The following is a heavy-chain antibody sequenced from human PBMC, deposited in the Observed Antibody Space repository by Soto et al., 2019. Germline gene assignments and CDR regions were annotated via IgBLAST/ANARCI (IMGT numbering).Heavy chain of an antibody. D-gene: IGHD5-18*01. V-gene: IGHV4-30-4*01. CDR1: GDSISSNNNY. J-gene: IGHJ5*02. Sequence: PSETLSLTCTVSGDSISSNNNYWSWIRQPPGEGPEWIGFTSYSGTTSYSPSLKSRVAISLDTSKNQFSLSLSSVTAADTAVYYCARGRGYSYGLDPWGQGTLVTVS. CDR2: TSYSGTT. CDR3: ARGRGYSYGLDP.